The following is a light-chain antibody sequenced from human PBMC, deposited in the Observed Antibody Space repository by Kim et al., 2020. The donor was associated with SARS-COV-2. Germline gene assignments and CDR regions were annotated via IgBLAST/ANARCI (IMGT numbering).Light chain of an antibody. CDR2: GHT. CDR3: HSYDSGLTGYV. CDR1: SSKIGADTD. Sequence: RVPISGTGSSSKIGADTDVTWYQHLPGTAPKLLNFGHTTRASGVPGRFSGSKSGTSASLAITGLQAEDEGDYYCHSYDSGLTGYVFGSGTKVTVL. J-gene: IGLJ1*01. V-gene: IGLV1-40*01.